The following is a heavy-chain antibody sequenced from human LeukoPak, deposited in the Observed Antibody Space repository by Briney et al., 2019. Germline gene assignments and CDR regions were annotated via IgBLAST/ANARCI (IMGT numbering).Heavy chain of an antibody. Sequence: GGSLRLSCAVSGFTFRNYWMAWVRQAPGKGLEWVANIKQDGRDKYYVDSVKGRFTISKDNAKNSLYLQMNSLRPEDTAVYYCARVTAVAGFVCRGQGTLISVCS. CDR3: ARVTAVAGFVC. V-gene: IGHV3-7*03. J-gene: IGHJ4*02. CDR2: IKQDGRDK. CDR1: GFTFRNYW. D-gene: IGHD6-13*01.